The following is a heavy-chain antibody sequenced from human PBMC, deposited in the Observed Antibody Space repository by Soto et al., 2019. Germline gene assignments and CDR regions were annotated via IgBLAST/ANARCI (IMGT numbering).Heavy chain of an antibody. CDR2: ISAYNGNT. CDR3: ARVAVSVVLSLVDL. J-gene: IGHJ5*02. V-gene: IGHV1-18*04. D-gene: IGHD2-15*01. CDR1: GYTFTSYG. Sequence: SVKVSCKASGYTFTSYGISWVRQAPGQGLEWMGWISAYNGNTNYAQELQGRVTMTTDTSTSTAYMELTRLSSAEPAVYYCARVAVSVVLSLVDLWGEGTLVSVSS.